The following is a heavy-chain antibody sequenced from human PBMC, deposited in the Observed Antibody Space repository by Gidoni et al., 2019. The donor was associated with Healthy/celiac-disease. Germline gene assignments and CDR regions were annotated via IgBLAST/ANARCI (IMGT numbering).Heavy chain of an antibody. Sequence: QVQLQESGPGLVKPSETLSLTCTVSGGSISSYYWSWIWQPPGKGLEWIGYIYYSGSTNYNPSLKSRVTISVDTSKNQFSLKLSSVTAADTAVYYCARAPAAAGTPFDYWGQGTLVTVSS. CDR1: GGSISSYY. CDR3: ARAPAAAGTPFDY. V-gene: IGHV4-59*01. D-gene: IGHD6-13*01. J-gene: IGHJ4*02. CDR2: IYYSGST.